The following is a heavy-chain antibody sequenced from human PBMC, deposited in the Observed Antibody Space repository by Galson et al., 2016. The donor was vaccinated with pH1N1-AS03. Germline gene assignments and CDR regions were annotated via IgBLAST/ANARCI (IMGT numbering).Heavy chain of an antibody. D-gene: IGHD3-10*01. J-gene: IGHJ4*02. CDR1: GFSLHDGGLG. V-gene: IGHV2-5*01. Sequence: PALVKPTQTLTLTCTFSGFSLHDGGLGVGWIRQPPGKALEWLGMIYWHDDKRYNPSLQNRLTLTQGVSKSEVVRQMTHVDPEDTATYYFAHRFYGSVASCFDFWGQGIVVVVS. CDR2: IYWHDDK. CDR3: AHRFYGSVASCFDF.